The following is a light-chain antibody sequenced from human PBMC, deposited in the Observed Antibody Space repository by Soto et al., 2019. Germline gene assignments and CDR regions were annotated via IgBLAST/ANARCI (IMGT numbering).Light chain of an antibody. V-gene: IGKV3D-15*01. CDR3: QQYNNWPIT. CDR1: QTFLTN. J-gene: IGKJ5*01. CDR2: GAS. Sequence: EIVMTQSPATLSVSPGERATRSCRTSQTFLTNLSWYQQKPCQTPRLLVYGASTRATGIPASFSGSGSETDFTLTISSLQPEDFAVYYCQQYNNWPITFGQRTRLEI.